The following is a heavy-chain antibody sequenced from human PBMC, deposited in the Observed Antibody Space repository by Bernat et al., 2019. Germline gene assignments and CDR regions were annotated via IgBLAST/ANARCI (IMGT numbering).Heavy chain of an antibody. V-gene: IGHV3-33*01. J-gene: IGHJ4*02. Sequence: QVQLVESGGGVVHPGRSLRLSCAASGFTFSSYGMHWVRQDQGKGLEWVAVIGYDGSNQYYADSVKGRFTISRDNSKNTHYLQMNSLRAEDTAVYYCARPRTVTTFYFDYWGQGTLVTVSS. CDR2: IGYDGSNQ. D-gene: IGHD4-4*01. CDR3: ARPRTVTTFYFDY. CDR1: GFTFSSYG.